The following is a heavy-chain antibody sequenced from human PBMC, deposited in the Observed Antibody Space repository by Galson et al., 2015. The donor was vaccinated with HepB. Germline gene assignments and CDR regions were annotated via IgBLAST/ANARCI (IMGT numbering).Heavy chain of an antibody. J-gene: IGHJ5*02. CDR3: ARQLGWYDFWSGYCHNWFDP. Sequence: QSGEEVKKPGESLKISCKGSGYSFTNYWIGWVRQMPGKGLEWMGIIYPGDSDTRYSPSFQGQVTISADKSISTAYLQWSSLKASDTAMYYCARQLGWYDFWSGYCHNWFDPWGQGTLVTVSS. CDR2: IYPGDSDT. V-gene: IGHV5-51*01. CDR1: GYSFTNYW. D-gene: IGHD3-3*01.